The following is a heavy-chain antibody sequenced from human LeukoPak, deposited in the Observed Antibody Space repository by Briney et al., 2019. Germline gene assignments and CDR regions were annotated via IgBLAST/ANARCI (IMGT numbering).Heavy chain of an antibody. D-gene: IGHD3-10*01. Sequence: GGSLRLSCAASEFSVGSNYMTWVRQAPGKGLEWVSLIYSGGSTYYADSVKGRFTISRDNAKNSLYLQMNSLRAEDTAVYYCARDPPAGYGSGSYDYWGQGTLVTVSS. V-gene: IGHV3-53*01. CDR2: IYSGGST. CDR3: ARDPPAGYGSGSYDY. J-gene: IGHJ4*02. CDR1: EFSVGSNY.